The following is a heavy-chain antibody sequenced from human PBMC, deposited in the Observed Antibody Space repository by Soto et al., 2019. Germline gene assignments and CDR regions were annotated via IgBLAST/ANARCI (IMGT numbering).Heavy chain of an antibody. J-gene: IGHJ4*02. D-gene: IGHD6-19*01. CDR2: ISYDGTNK. CDR1: GFTFTIYG. Sequence: PGGSLRLSCAASGFTFTIYGMHWVRQAPGKGLEWVAVISYDGTNKFYEDSVDGRFTISRDNSKNMLFLQMNSLRTEDTAVYYCARGTPYSSGWYYFDFWGQGTLVTVSS. CDR3: ARGTPYSSGWYYFDF. V-gene: IGHV3-30*03.